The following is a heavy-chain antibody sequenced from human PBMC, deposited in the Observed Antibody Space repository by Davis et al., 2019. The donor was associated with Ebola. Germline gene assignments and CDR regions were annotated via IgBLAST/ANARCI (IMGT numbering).Heavy chain of an antibody. CDR3: ARVYWNYNFDY. CDR2: IIPISGIP. V-gene: IGHV1-69*13. J-gene: IGHJ4*02. CDR1: GGTFSSYA. Sequence: AASVKVSCKASGGTFSSYAISWVRQAPGQGLEWMGGIIPISGIPSYAQKFQGRVTISADDSTSTVYMELTSLRSEDTAVYYCARVYWNYNFDYWGQGTLVTVSS. D-gene: IGHD1-7*01.